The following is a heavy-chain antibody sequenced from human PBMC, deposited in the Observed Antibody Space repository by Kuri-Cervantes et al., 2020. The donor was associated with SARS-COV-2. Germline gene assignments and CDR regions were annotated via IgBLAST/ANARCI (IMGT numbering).Heavy chain of an antibody. Sequence: ASVKVSCKASGYTFTGYYMHWVRQAPGQGLEWMGWINPNSGGTNYAQKFQGWVTMTRDTSISTAYMELSRLRSDDTAVYYCARDHLGSSDYSRHDAFDIWGQGTRVTCSS. CDR3: ARDHLGSSDYSRHDAFDI. CDR2: INPNSGGT. D-gene: IGHD2-15*01. J-gene: IGHJ3*02. CDR1: GYTFTGYY. V-gene: IGHV1-2*04.